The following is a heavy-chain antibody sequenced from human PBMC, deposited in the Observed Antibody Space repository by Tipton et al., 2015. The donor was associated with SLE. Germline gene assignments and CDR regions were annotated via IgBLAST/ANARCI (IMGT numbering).Heavy chain of an antibody. CDR2: IFYSGST. CDR3: ARDEIDGFDI. J-gene: IGHJ3*02. CDR1: GGSFSSHS. Sequence: LRLSRTISGGSFSSHSWNWIRQPPGKGLEWIGYIFYSGSTNYNPPLKSRVTISLDTSKNHFSLKLSSVTAADTAVYYCARDEIDGFDIWGQGTMVTVSS. V-gene: IGHV4-59*11. D-gene: IGHD5-24*01.